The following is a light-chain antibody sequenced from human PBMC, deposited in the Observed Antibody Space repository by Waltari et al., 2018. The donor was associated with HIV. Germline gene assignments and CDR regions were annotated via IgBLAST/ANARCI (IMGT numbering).Light chain of an antibody. CDR1: SSDVGGYDS. V-gene: IGLV2-11*01. CDR2: EVI. J-gene: IGLJ3*02. Sequence: QSALTQPRSVSGSPGQSVTISCTGTSSDVGGYDSVSWYLQHPGKVPKLIIYEVIKRPSGVPVPFSGSKSGNTASLTISGLQTEDEADYFCCSYAGTYTYVLFGGGTKLTVL. CDR3: CSYAGTYTYVL.